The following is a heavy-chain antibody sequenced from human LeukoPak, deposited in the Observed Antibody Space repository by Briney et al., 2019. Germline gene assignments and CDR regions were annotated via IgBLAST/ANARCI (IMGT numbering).Heavy chain of an antibody. V-gene: IGHV4-34*01. D-gene: IGHD3-22*01. Sequence: PSETLSLTCAVYGGSFSGYYWSWIRQPPGKGLEWIGEINHSGSTNYNPSLKSRVTISVDTSKNQFSLKLSSVTAADTAVYYCARRVAVNPRYYFDYWGQGTLVTVSS. CDR2: INHSGST. J-gene: IGHJ4*02. CDR1: GGSFSGYY. CDR3: ARRVAVNPRYYFDY.